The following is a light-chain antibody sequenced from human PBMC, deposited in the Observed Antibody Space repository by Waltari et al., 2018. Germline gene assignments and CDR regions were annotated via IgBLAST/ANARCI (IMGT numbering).Light chain of an antibody. Sequence: EIVLTQSPATLSLSPGERATLSCRASQSVSSYLAWYQQKPGQAPRLLIYDASNRATGIPARFSGSGSGTDFTLTISSLQAEDLAVYYCQQYYNTPYTFGQGTKLEIK. CDR2: DAS. CDR1: QSVSSY. CDR3: QQYYNTPYT. V-gene: IGKV3-11*01. J-gene: IGKJ2*01.